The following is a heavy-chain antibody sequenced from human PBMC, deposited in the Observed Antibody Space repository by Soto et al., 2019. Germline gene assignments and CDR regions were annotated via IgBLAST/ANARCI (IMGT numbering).Heavy chain of an antibody. CDR1: GGSISSYY. Sequence: PSETLSLTCTVSGGSISSYYWSWIRQPPGKGLEWIGYIYYSGSTNYNPSLKSRVTISVDTSKNQFSLKLSSVTAADTAVYYCARARGESIFDYWGQGTLVTVSS. V-gene: IGHV4-59*01. CDR2: IYYSGST. CDR3: ARARGESIFDY. J-gene: IGHJ4*02. D-gene: IGHD3-10*01.